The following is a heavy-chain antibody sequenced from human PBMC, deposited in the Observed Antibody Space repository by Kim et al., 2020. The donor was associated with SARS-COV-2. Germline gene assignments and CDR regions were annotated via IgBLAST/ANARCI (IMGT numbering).Heavy chain of an antibody. J-gene: IGHJ4*02. CDR1: GGSISSSSYY. V-gene: IGHV4-39*07. CDR2: IYYRGST. Sequence: SETLSLTCTVSGGSISSSSYYWGWIRQPPGKGLEWIGSIYYRGSTYYNPSLKSRVTISVDTSKNQFSLKLSSVTAADTAVYYCARDLAAAGGYFDYWGQG. D-gene: IGHD6-13*01. CDR3: ARDLAAAGGYFDY.